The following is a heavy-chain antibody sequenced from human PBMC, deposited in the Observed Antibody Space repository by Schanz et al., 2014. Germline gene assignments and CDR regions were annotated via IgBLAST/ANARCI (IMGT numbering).Heavy chain of an antibody. J-gene: IGHJ4*02. D-gene: IGHD1-1*01. CDR1: GFTFSSYS. Sequence: EVQLAESGGGLVQPGGSLRLSCTASGFTFSSYSMNWVRQSPGKGLEWVSYVSRSTPDIYYADSVKGRFTISRDNAKNSLYLEMNSLRAEDTALYYCARDRRNADLDYWGQGTLVTVSS. V-gene: IGHV3-48*01. CDR3: ARDRRNADLDY. CDR2: VSRSTPDI.